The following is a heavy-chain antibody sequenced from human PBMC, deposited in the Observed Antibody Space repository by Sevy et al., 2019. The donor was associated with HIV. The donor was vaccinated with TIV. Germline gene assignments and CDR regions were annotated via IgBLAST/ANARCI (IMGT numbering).Heavy chain of an antibody. J-gene: IGHJ5*02. V-gene: IGHV4-30-4*01. CDR3: ARDYMSGRNWFDP. CDR1: GGSISSGDYY. D-gene: IGHD3-10*01. Sequence: SETLSLTCTVSGGSISSGDYYWSWIRQPPGKGLEWIGYIYYSGSTYYNPSLKSRVTIPVDTSKNQFSLKLSSVTAADTAVYYCARDYMSGRNWFDPWGQGTLVTVSS. CDR2: IYYSGST.